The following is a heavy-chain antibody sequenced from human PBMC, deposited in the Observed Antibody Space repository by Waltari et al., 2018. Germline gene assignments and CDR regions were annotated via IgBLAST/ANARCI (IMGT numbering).Heavy chain of an antibody. V-gene: IGHV4-59*01. D-gene: IGHD2-15*01. Sequence: QVQLQESGPGLVKPSETLSLTCTVSGASITTYYYRWIRQSPGKGLQWLGSMYYTGTAYYNPSLKSRVTISLDTSKNQFSLSLTSVTTADTAVYYCARDYPAAHVFDYWGQGTVVAVSS. CDR3: ARDYPAAHVFDY. J-gene: IGHJ4*02. CDR1: GASITTYY. CDR2: MYYTGTA.